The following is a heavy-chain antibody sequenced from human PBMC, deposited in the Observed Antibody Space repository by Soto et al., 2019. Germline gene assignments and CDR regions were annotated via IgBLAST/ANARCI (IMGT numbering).Heavy chain of an antibody. CDR1: GFIISSYG. CDR2: IWYDGSNT. CDR3: ARGLRAAAGRDYFQY. V-gene: IGHV3-33*01. D-gene: IGHD6-13*01. Sequence: QVQLVESGGGVVQPGRSLTLSCAASGFIISSYGMHWVRQAPGKGLQWVAVIWYDGSNTYYADSVKGRFTISRDNSKNTLYLQMNSLRAEDTAVYYCARGLRAAAGRDYFQYWGQGTLVTVSS. J-gene: IGHJ1*01.